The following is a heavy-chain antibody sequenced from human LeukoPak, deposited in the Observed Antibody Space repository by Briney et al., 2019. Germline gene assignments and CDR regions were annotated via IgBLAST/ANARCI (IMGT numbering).Heavy chain of an antibody. J-gene: IGHJ4*02. Sequence: ASVKVSCKASGGTFSSYAISWVRQAPGQGLEWMGGIIPIFGTANYAQKFQGRVTITTDESTSTAYMELSSLRSEDTAVYYCASPATQIDGLRQDYWGQGTLVTVSS. CDR1: GGTFSSYA. V-gene: IGHV1-69*05. CDR2: IIPIFGTA. D-gene: IGHD2/OR15-2a*01. CDR3: ASPATQIDGLRQDY.